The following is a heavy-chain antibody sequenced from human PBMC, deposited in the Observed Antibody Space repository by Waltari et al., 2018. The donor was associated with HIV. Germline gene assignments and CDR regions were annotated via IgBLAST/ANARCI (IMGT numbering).Heavy chain of an antibody. V-gene: IGHV4-34*02. J-gene: IGHJ6*02. CDR2: INHRGRA. D-gene: IGHD3-22*01. CDR1: GGSFSTSP. CDR3: ARQATIVPTSTLHYYYGLDV. Sequence: QQWGAGLLKPSETLTLTCAVSGGSFSTSPWSWVRQVPGKGLEWLGEINHRGRATYNPSLKSRLIMLVDNFKQQFTLHVSPVTAADTAVYYCARQATIVPTSTLHYYYGLDVWGQGTTVIVSS.